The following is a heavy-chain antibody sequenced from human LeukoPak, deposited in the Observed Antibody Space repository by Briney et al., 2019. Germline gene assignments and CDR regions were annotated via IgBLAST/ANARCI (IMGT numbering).Heavy chain of an antibody. CDR3: ARWRSAGLDY. Sequence: SETLSLTCTVSGDSISRSSYFWSWIRQPAGKGLEWIGRIYSSGSTDYSPSLKSRVTMSVDTSKNQFSLKLTSVTAADTAIYYCARWRSAGLDYWGQGTQVTVS. CDR1: GDSISRSSYF. CDR2: IYSSGST. D-gene: IGHD6-19*01. J-gene: IGHJ4*02. V-gene: IGHV4-61*02.